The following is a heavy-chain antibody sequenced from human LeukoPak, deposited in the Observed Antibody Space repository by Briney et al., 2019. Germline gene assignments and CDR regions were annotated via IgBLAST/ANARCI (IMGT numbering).Heavy chain of an antibody. J-gene: IGHJ4*02. CDR1: GGSFSGYY. CDR2: INHSGST. Sequence: PSETLSLTCAVYGGSFSGYYWSWIRQPPGKGLEWIGEINHSGSTNYNPSLKSRVTISVDTSKNQFSLKLSSVTAADTAVYYRSIAARGVDYWGQGTLVTVSS. CDR3: SIAARGVDY. D-gene: IGHD6-6*01. V-gene: IGHV4-34*01.